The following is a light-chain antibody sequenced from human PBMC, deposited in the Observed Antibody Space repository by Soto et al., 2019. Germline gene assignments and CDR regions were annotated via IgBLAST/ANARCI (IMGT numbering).Light chain of an antibody. CDR2: DAS. CDR3: QQYNSYPIT. Sequence: DIQLTQAPSFLSASAGDRVSITCRASQAISSYLAWYQQKPGKAPKLLIYDASSLESGVPSRFSGSGSGTEFTLTISSLQPDDFATYYCQQYNSYPITFGQGTRLEIK. J-gene: IGKJ5*01. CDR1: QAISSY. V-gene: IGKV1-9*01.